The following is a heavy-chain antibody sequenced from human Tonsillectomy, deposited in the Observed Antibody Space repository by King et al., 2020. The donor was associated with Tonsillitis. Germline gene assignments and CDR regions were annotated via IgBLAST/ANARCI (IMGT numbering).Heavy chain of an antibody. D-gene: IGHD3-16*01. J-gene: IGHJ4*02. Sequence: QLVQSGAEVKKPGESLKISCKVSGYNFTTYWIGWVRQMPGKGLEWMGIIYSDDSDARYSPSFQGQVSMSADKSILTAYLQWSSLKASDTAIFYCARGEGFDFDYWGQGTLVTVSS. CDR3: ARGEGFDFDY. CDR1: GYNFTTYW. V-gene: IGHV5-51*01. CDR2: IYSDDSDA.